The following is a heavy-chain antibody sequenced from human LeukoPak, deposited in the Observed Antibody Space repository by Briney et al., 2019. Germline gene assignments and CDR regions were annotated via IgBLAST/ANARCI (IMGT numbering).Heavy chain of an antibody. CDR1: GYTFTDYY. CDR3: ARAYEYGWFDP. V-gene: IGHV1-2*02. Sequence: ASVKVSCKASGYTFTDYYLHWLRQAPGQGLEWMGWVNPKSGATNYAQRFQGRVTMTSQTSTSTGNMELSSLRPDATAVYYCARAYEYGWFDPWGQGTLVTVSS. D-gene: IGHD4/OR15-4a*01. J-gene: IGHJ5*02. CDR2: VNPKSGAT.